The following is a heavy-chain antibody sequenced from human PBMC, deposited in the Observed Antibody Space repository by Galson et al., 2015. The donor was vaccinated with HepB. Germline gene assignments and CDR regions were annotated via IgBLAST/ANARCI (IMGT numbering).Heavy chain of an antibody. CDR3: AKYLDIVVVPAATDFDY. CDR1: GFTLSRSG. Sequence: PLRLSCAASGFTLSRSGMHWVRQAPGKGLEWVAVISYDGSNKYYADSVKGRFTISRDNSKNTLYLQMDSLRAENTAVYYCAKYLDIVVVPAATDFDYWGQGTLVTVSS. D-gene: IGHD2-2*03. V-gene: IGHV3-30*18. J-gene: IGHJ4*02. CDR2: ISYDGSNK.